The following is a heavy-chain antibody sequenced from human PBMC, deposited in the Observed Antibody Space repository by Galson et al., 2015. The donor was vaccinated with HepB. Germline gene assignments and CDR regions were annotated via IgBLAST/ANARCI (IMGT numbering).Heavy chain of an antibody. V-gene: IGHV3-9*01. J-gene: IGHJ4*02. Sequence: SLRLSCAASGFTFDDYAMHWVRQAPGKGLEWVSGISWNSGSIGYADSVKGRFTISRDNAKNSLYLQMDSLRAEDTALYYCAKDRGSVIASGLDYWGQGTLVTVSS. CDR2: ISWNSGSI. CDR3: AKDRGSVIASGLDY. D-gene: IGHD3-10*01. CDR1: GFTFDDYA.